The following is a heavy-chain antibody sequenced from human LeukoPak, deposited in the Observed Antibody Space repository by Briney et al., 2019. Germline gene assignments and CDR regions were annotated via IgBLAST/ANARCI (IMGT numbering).Heavy chain of an antibody. D-gene: IGHD2/OR15-2a*01. CDR1: GGSISSSSYY. CDR2: IYYSGST. J-gene: IGHJ5*02. Sequence: SETLSLTCTVSGGSISSSSYYWSWIRQPPGKGLEWIGYIYYSGSTNYNPSLKSRVTISVDTSKNQFSLKLSSVTAADTAVYYCARGSYFENWFDPWGQGTLVTVSS. V-gene: IGHV4-61*01. CDR3: ARGSYFENWFDP.